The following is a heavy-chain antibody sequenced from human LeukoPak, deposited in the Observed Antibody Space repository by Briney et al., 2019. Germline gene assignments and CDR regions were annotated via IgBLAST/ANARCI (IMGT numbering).Heavy chain of an antibody. CDR3: ARDRGRGYSYGYDLDY. J-gene: IGHJ4*02. D-gene: IGHD5-18*01. CDR2: IIPIFGTA. CDR1: GGTFSSYA. V-gene: IGHV1-69*05. Sequence: SVKVSCKASGGTFSSYAISWVRQAPGQGLEWMGRIIPIFGTANYAQKFQGRVTITTDESTSTAYMELSSLRSEGTAVYYCARDRGRGYSYGYDLDYWGQGTLVTVSS.